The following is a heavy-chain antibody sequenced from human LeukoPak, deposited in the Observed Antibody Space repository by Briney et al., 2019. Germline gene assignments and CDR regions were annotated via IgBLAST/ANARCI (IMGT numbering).Heavy chain of an antibody. D-gene: IGHD3-22*01. CDR2: ISYDGSNK. V-gene: IGHV3-30*01. CDR1: GFTFSSYA. J-gene: IGHJ3*02. Sequence: QPGGSLRLSCAASGFTFSSYAMHWVRQAPGKGLEGVAVISYDGSNKYYADSVKGRFTISRDNSKNTLYLQMNSLRAEDTAVYYCARAVSAGSGYGAFDIWGQGTMVTVSS. CDR3: ARAVSAGSGYGAFDI.